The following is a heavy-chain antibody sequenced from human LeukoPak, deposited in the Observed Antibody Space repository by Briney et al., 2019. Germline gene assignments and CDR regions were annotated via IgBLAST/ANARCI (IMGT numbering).Heavy chain of an antibody. D-gene: IGHD2-2*01. V-gene: IGHV4-59*08. CDR2: IYYSGST. CDR3: GSSDY. J-gene: IGHJ4*02. Sequence: SETLSLTCTVSGVSISSYYWSWIRQPPGKGLEWIGYIYYSGSTNYNPSLKSRATISVDTSKNQFSLRLSSVTAADTAVYYCGSSDYWGQGTLVTVSS. CDR1: GVSISSYY.